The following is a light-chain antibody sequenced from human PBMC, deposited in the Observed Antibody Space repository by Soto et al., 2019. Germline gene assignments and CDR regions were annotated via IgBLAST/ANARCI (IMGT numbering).Light chain of an antibody. CDR3: VVSDSSLSAAV. Sequence: QSVLTQPPSVSAAPGQKVTISCCGSNSNNGRTYVSWYQHLPGTAPKLLIYNNNQRPSGIRDRFSGSRSGTSATLDITGLQTGDGAVYYCVVSDSSLSAAVFGGGTKGTVL. V-gene: IGLV1-51*01. J-gene: IGLJ2*01. CDR2: NNN. CDR1: NSNNGRTY.